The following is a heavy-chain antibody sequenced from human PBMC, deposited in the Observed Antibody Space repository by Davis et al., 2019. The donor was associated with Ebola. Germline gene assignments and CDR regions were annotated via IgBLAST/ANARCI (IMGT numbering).Heavy chain of an antibody. CDR3: ARGRPILNGGNLYYYYGMDV. D-gene: IGHD4-23*01. V-gene: IGHV4-39*07. J-gene: IGHJ6*02. Sequence: MPGGSLRLSCTVSGGSISSSSYYWGWIRQPPGKGLEWTGSIYYSGSTYYNPSLKSRVTISVDTSKNQFSLKLSSVTAADTAVYYCARGRPILNGGNLYYYYGMDVWGQGTTVTVSS. CDR2: IYYSGST. CDR1: GGSISSSSYY.